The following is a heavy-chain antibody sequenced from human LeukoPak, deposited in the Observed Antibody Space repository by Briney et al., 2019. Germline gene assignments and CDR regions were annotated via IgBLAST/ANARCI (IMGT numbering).Heavy chain of an antibody. V-gene: IGHV3-30*04. Sequence: GGSLRLSCAASGFTFSSYAMHWVRQAPGKGLEWVAVISYDGSNKYYADSVKGRFTISRDNSKNTLYLQMNSLRAEDTAVYYRARDGSGSYPDYWGQGTLVTVSS. J-gene: IGHJ4*02. CDR2: ISYDGSNK. D-gene: IGHD3-10*01. CDR1: GFTFSSYA. CDR3: ARDGSGSYPDY.